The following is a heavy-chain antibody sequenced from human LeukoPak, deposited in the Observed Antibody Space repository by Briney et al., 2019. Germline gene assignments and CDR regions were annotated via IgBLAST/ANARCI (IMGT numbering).Heavy chain of an antibody. Sequence: GASVKVSCKASGYTFTGYYMHWVRQAPGQGLEWMGWINPNSGGTNYAQKFQGRVTMTRDTSISTAYMELSRLRSDDTAVYYCAGDYGDYSVNFDYWGQGTLVTVSS. CDR3: AGDYGDYSVNFDY. CDR2: INPNSGGT. J-gene: IGHJ4*02. CDR1: GYTFTGYY. V-gene: IGHV1-2*02. D-gene: IGHD4-17*01.